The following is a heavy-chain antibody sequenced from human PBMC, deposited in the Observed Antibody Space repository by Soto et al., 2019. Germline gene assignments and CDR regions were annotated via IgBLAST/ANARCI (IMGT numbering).Heavy chain of an antibody. Sequence: QVQLQESGPGLVKPSQTLSLTCTVSGGAISGGGYYWSWIRQHPGKRLEWIGYIYYSGSTYYNPSLKSRVTISVDTSKNQFSLKLSSVTAADTAVYYCARLEAPGVAISTFWFDPWGQGTLVTVSS. CDR2: IYYSGST. CDR3: ARLEAPGVAISTFWFDP. D-gene: IGHD2-8*01. J-gene: IGHJ5*02. CDR1: GGAISGGGYY. V-gene: IGHV4-31*03.